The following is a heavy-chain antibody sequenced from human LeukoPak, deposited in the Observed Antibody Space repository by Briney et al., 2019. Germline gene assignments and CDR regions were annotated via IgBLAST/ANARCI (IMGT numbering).Heavy chain of an antibody. Sequence: GASVKVSCKASGYTFSSYGISWVRQAPGQGLEWMGGIIPIFGTANYAQKFQGRVTITADESTSTAYMELSSLRSEDTAVYYCAREYVIAALDYWGQGTLVTVSS. J-gene: IGHJ4*02. CDR3: AREYVIAALDY. D-gene: IGHD6-6*01. CDR2: IIPIFGTA. CDR1: GYTFSSYG. V-gene: IGHV1-69*13.